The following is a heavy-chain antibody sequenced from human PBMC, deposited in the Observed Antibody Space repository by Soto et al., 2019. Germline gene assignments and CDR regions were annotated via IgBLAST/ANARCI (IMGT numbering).Heavy chain of an antibody. Sequence: GGSLRLSCAASGFTFSNYGMHWVRQAPGKGLEWVAIISYDGSTIYYADSVKGRFTISRDNAKNSLYLQMNSLRDEDTAVYYCARESRFLEWLSLNWFDPWGQGTLVTVSS. CDR1: GFTFSNYG. CDR3: ARESRFLEWLSLNWFDP. J-gene: IGHJ5*02. D-gene: IGHD3-3*01. CDR2: ISYDGSTI. V-gene: IGHV3-30*03.